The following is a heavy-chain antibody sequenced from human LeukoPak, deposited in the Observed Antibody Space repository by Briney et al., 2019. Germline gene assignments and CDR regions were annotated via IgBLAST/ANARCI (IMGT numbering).Heavy chain of an antibody. CDR1: GVTFRGAW. CDR3: ARVRGYSN. D-gene: IGHD3-3*01. J-gene: IGHJ4*02. CDR2: INSDGSST. V-gene: IGHV3-74*01. Sequence: GGSLRLSCAASGVTFRGAWMHSGRQAPGKGLGWVSRINSDGSSTSYADSVKGRVTISRDNAKNTLYREMNSLRVEDTAVYYCARVRGYSNCGQGTLVTVSS.